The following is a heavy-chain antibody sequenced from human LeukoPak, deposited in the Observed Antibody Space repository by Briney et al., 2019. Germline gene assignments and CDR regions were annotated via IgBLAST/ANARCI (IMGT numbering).Heavy chain of an antibody. CDR1: GYTFTSYG. CDR3: ARALIVGATTGWFDP. J-gene: IGHJ5*02. Sequence: ASVKVPCKASGYTFTSYGISWVRQAPGQGLEWMGWTSAYNGNTNYAQKLQGRVTMTTDTSTSTAYMELRSLRSDDTAVYYCARALIVGATTGWFDPWGQGTLVTVSS. D-gene: IGHD1-26*01. V-gene: IGHV1-18*01. CDR2: TSAYNGNT.